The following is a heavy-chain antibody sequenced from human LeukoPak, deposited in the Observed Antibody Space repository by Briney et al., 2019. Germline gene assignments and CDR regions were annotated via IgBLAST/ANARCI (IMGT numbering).Heavy chain of an antibody. CDR1: AGFISSYY. D-gene: IGHD6-13*01. CDR2: VYTSGST. Sequence: SETLSLTCTVSAGFISSYYWSWIRQPAGKGLEWIGHVYTSGSTNYNPSLQSRVTMSVDTSKNQFSLKLSSATAADTAVYYCARGSIAAVGSRWFDPWGQGTLVTVSS. J-gene: IGHJ5*02. CDR3: ARGSIAAVGSRWFDP. V-gene: IGHV4-4*07.